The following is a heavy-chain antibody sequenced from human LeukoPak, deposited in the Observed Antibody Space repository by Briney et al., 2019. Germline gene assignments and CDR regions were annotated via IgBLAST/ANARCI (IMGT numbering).Heavy chain of an antibody. CDR2: LTTSDGNT. D-gene: IGHD7-27*01. CDR3: AKDGGLWVSAHWGDS. CDR1: GFTFSAIT. J-gene: IGHJ4*02. V-gene: IGHV3-23*01. Sequence: GGPLGFSVAAPGFTFSAITWVWFAQAQGRGWGWASTLTTSDGNTYYADSVKGRFTVSRDNSKNTLFLQMNSLRAEDTAVYYCAKDGGLWVSAHWGDSWGRGTLVTVSS.